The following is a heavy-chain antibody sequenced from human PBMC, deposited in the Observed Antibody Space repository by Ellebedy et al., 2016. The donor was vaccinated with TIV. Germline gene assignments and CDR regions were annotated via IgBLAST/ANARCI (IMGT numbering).Heavy chain of an antibody. V-gene: IGHV3-23*01. J-gene: IGHJ4*02. CDR3: AKLAGISSWYAEY. CDR1: GFTFSTYA. Sequence: GESLKISCAASGFTFSTYAVHWVRQTPGKGLEWVSVISNSGDTTYADYVKGRFTISRDNSKDTLFLQMNSLRAEDTGVYYCAKLAGISSWYAEYWGQGTLVTVSS. CDR2: ISNSGDTT. D-gene: IGHD6-13*01.